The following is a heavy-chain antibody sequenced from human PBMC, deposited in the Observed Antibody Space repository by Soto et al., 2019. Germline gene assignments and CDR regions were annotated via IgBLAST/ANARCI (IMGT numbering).Heavy chain of an antibody. Sequence: WGSLRLSCAASGFAFISYAIHFFCQAPGKGLEWVAVISYDGSNKYYADSVKGRFTISRDNSKNTLYLQMNSLRAEDTAVYYCARDQNDYLDYWGQGTLVTVSS. J-gene: IGHJ4*02. CDR2: ISYDGSNK. CDR1: GFAFISYA. CDR3: ARDQNDYLDY. V-gene: IGHV3-30-3*01.